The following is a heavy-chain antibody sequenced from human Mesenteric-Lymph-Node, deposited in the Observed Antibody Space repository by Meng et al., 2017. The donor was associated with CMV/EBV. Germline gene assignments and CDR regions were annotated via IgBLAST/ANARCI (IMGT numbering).Heavy chain of an antibody. D-gene: IGHD3-22*01. Sequence: ASVKVSCKASGGTFSSYAISWVRQAPGQGLEWMGWINPNSGGTNYAQKFQGRVTMTRDTSISTAYMELSRLRSDDTAVYYCARAYYYDSSGYTIWGQGTLVTVSS. CDR1: GGTFSSYA. CDR2: INPNSGGT. J-gene: IGHJ4*02. CDR3: ARAYYYDSSGYTI. V-gene: IGHV1-2*02.